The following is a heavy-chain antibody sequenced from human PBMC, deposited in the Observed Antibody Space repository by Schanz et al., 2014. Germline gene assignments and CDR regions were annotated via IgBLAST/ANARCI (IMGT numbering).Heavy chain of an antibody. CDR1: RFRFSSYA. D-gene: IGHD3-10*01. J-gene: IGHJ2*01. V-gene: IGHV3-30*09. Sequence: VESGGGVAHPGRSLRLSCVASRFRFSSYAVHWVRRAPGQGLEWVAVTSFDGSNQYYADSVKGRFVVSRDNSKNTVYLQMDSLTVKDTAVYYCTGRGPGYFNLWGRGTLVTVAS. CDR2: TSFDGSNQ. CDR3: TGRGPGYFNL.